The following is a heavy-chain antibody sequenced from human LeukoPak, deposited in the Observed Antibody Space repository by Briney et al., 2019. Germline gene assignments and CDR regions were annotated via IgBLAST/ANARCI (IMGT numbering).Heavy chain of an antibody. Sequence: SETLSLTCTVSGGSIISYYWSWIRQPPGKGLEWIGYIYYSGSTNYDPSLKSRVTISVDTSKNQFSLKLSSVTAADTAMYYCARGYGSSWYGVDYWGQGTLVTVSP. CDR1: GGSIISYY. V-gene: IGHV4-59*01. CDR2: IYYSGST. CDR3: ARGYGSSWYGVDY. D-gene: IGHD6-13*01. J-gene: IGHJ4*02.